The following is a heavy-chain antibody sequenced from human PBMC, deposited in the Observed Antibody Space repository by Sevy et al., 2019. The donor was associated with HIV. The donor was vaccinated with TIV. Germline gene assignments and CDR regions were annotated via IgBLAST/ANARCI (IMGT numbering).Heavy chain of an antibody. Sequence: GGSLRLSCAASGFTFSSYGMHWVRQAPGKGLEWVAVISYDGSNKYYADSVKGRFTISRDNSKNTLYLQMNSLRAEDTAAYYCAKDRGSDYYFDYWGQGTLVTVSS. CDR3: AKDRGSDYYFDY. CDR2: ISYDGSNK. CDR1: GFTFSSYG. V-gene: IGHV3-30*18. D-gene: IGHD1-26*01. J-gene: IGHJ4*02.